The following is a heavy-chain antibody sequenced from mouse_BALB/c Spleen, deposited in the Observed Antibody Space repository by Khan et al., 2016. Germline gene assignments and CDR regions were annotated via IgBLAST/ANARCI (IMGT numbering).Heavy chain of an antibody. CDR3: ARVLDYDPGVFAY. Sequence: QVQLKESGPGLVAPSQSLSITCTVSGFSLTGYGVNWVRQPPGKGLEWLGMIWGDGSTDYNSALKSRLSISKDNSRSQVFLKMNSLQTEDTARYYCARVLDYDPGVFAYWGQGTLVTVSA. D-gene: IGHD2-4*01. CDR1: GFSLTGYG. J-gene: IGHJ3*01. CDR2: IWGDGST. V-gene: IGHV2-6-7*01.